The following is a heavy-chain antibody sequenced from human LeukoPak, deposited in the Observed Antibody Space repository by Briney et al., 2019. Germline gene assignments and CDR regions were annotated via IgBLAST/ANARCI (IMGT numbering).Heavy chain of an antibody. Sequence: ASVKVSCKASGYTFTTYYMHWVRQAPGQGLEWMGIINPSGGATSYAQKFQGRVTMTRDTSTSTVYMELSSLRSEDTAVYYCARDGSPHVSMTVVTSPDSWGQGTLVTVSS. V-gene: IGHV1-46*01. CDR2: INPSGGAT. CDR1: GYTFTTYY. D-gene: IGHD3-22*01. J-gene: IGHJ5*01. CDR3: ARDGSPHVSMTVVTSPDS.